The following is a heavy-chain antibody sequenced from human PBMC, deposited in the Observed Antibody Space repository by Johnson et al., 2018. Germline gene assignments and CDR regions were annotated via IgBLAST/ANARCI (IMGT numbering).Heavy chain of an antibody. Sequence: VQLVESGGGLVQPGGSLKLSCAASGFTFSGSAMHWVRQASGKGLEWVGRIRSKANSYATAYAASVKGRFTISRDDSKNTLYLQMNSLKTEDTAVYYCTTGYSSWSHYYYYGMDVWGQGTTVTVSS. V-gene: IGHV3-73*01. CDR2: IRSKANSYAT. D-gene: IGHD6-6*01. CDR1: GFTFSGSA. CDR3: TTGYSSWSHYYYYGMDV. J-gene: IGHJ6*02.